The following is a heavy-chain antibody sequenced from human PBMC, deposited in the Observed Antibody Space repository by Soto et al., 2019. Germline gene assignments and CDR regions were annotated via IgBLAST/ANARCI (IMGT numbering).Heavy chain of an antibody. Sequence: ASVKVSCKASGYTFTSYGISWVRQAPGQGLEWMGWISAYNGNTNYAQKLQGRVTMTTDTSTSTAYMELRSLRSDDTAVYYCAREIIRRYYDFWSGYPPVGMDVWGQGTTVTVSS. CDR3: AREIIRRYYDFWSGYPPVGMDV. V-gene: IGHV1-18*04. J-gene: IGHJ6*02. CDR1: GYTFTSYG. CDR2: ISAYNGNT. D-gene: IGHD3-3*01.